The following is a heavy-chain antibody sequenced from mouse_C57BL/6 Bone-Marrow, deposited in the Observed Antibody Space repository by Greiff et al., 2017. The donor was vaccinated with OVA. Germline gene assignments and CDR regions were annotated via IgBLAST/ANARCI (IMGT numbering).Heavy chain of an antibody. CDR1: GYTFTDHT. CDR2: IYPRDGST. Sequence: VQLQQSDAELVKPGASVTISCKVSGYTFTDHTIHWMKQRPEQGLEWIGYIYPRDGSTKYNEKFKGKATLTADKSSSTAYMQLNSRTSEDSAVYFCAREGVYYGSSTGYFDVWGTGTTVTVSS. D-gene: IGHD1-1*01. CDR3: AREGVYYGSSTGYFDV. J-gene: IGHJ1*03. V-gene: IGHV1-78*01.